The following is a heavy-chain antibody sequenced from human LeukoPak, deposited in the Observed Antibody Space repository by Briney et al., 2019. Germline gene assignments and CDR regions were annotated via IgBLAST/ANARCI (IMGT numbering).Heavy chain of an antibody. CDR1: DGSISTFY. J-gene: IGHJ2*01. V-gene: IGHV4-59*01. CDR2: AHYSGTT. D-gene: IGHD4-23*01. CDR3: ARVNLGQLLYWYFDL. Sequence: SETLSLTCAVSDGSISTFYWSWIRQPPGKGLEWIGYAHYSGTTYYNPSLKSRVTMSVNTSKHQFSLEMTSVTAADTAVYYCARVNLGQLLYWYFDLWGRGTLVTVSS.